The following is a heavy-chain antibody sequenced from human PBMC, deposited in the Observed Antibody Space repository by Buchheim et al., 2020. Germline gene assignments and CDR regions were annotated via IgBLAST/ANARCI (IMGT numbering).Heavy chain of an antibody. Sequence: EVQLVESGGGLVQPGGSLRLSCAASGFTFSSYWMHWVRQALGKGLVWVSRINSDGSSTSYADSVKGRFTISRDNAKNTLYLQMNRLRAEDTAVYYCARDLAYCGGDCYHYYYYGMDVWGQGTT. J-gene: IGHJ6*02. CDR3: ARDLAYCGGDCYHYYYYGMDV. CDR2: INSDGSST. D-gene: IGHD2-21*02. CDR1: GFTFSSYW. V-gene: IGHV3-74*01.